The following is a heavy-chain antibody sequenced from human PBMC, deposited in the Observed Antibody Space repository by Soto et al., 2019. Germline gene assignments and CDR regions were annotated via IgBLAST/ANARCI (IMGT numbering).Heavy chain of an antibody. J-gene: IGHJ4*02. CDR3: ARDRDDSGDAGY. V-gene: IGHV3-33*01. CDR1: GFSFNRFV. CDR2: LWSDGSNT. Sequence: LRLSCVASGFSFNRFVMHWVRQAPGKGLEWVADLWSDGSNTYYSDSVRGRFTISRDNSKNTLYLQVNSLTAEDTAVYHCARDRDDSGDAGYWGQGTLVTVSS. D-gene: IGHD2-21*02.